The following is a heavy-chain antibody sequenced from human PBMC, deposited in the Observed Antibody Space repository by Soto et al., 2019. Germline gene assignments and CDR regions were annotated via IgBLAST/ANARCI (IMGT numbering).Heavy chain of an antibody. CDR3: ARSLDVFLWLGELLSLGFDS. V-gene: IGHV3-23*01. J-gene: IGHJ4*02. Sequence: EVQLMESGGGLVQPGGSLRLSCAASGFTFDNYAMNWVRQAPGKGLEWVSGISATGGSTYYAASVRGRFGISRDNSKNTLDLQMNSLRAEDTAVYYYARSLDVFLWLGELLSLGFDSWGQGTLVTASS. CDR1: GFTFDNYA. CDR2: ISATGGST. D-gene: IGHD3-10*01.